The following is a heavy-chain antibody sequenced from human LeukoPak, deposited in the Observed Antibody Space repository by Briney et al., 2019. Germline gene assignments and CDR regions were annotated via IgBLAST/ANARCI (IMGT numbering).Heavy chain of an antibody. J-gene: IGHJ4*02. V-gene: IGHV3-21*01. Sequence: SGGSLRLSCAASGFTFLSYTMNWVRQAPGKGLEWVSYISSSSSYIYYADSVKGRFTISRDNAKNSLYLQMNSLRAEDTAVYYCARALPSRRYYFDYWGQGTLVTVSS. CDR3: ARALPSRRYYFDY. D-gene: IGHD6-13*01. CDR2: ISSSSSYI. CDR1: GFTFLSYT.